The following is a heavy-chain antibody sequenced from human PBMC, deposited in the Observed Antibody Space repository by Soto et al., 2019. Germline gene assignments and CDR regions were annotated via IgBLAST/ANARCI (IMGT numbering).Heavy chain of an antibody. J-gene: IGHJ3*02. CDR1: GFTFSNAW. CDR3: TTKTYYDFWSGPFDDAFDI. CDR2: IKSKTDGGTT. Sequence: GGSLRLSCAASGFTFSNAWMSWVRQAPGKGLEWVGRIKSKTDGGTTDCAAPVKGRFTISRDDSKNTLYLQMNSLKTEDTAVYYCTTKTYYDFWSGPFDDAFDIWGQGTRVTVAS. D-gene: IGHD3-3*01. V-gene: IGHV3-15*01.